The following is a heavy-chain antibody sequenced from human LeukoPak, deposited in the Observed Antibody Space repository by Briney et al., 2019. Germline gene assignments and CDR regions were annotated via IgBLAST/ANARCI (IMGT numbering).Heavy chain of an antibody. D-gene: IGHD1-26*01. Sequence: PGGSLRLSFAASGLTFSSYWMSWVRQAPGKGLEWVANIKQDGSEKYYVDSVKGRFTTSRDNAKNSLYLQMNSLRAEDTAVYYCAREGELLPLDYWGQGTLVTVSS. V-gene: IGHV3-7*01. CDR1: GLTFSSYW. CDR2: IKQDGSEK. CDR3: AREGELLPLDY. J-gene: IGHJ4*02.